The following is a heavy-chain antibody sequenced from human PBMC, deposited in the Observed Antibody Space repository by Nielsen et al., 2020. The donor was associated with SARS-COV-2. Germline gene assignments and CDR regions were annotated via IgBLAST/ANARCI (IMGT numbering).Heavy chain of an antibody. Sequence: GESLKISCAASGFTFSSYGMHWVRQAPGKGLEWVAVIWYDGSNKYYADSVKGRFTISRDNSKNTLYLQMNSLRAEDTAVYYCARGALAVAGTYYYYDMDVWGQGTTVTVSS. CDR3: ARGALAVAGTYYYYDMDV. D-gene: IGHD6-19*01. V-gene: IGHV3-33*01. CDR1: GFTFSSYG. J-gene: IGHJ6*02. CDR2: IWYDGSNK.